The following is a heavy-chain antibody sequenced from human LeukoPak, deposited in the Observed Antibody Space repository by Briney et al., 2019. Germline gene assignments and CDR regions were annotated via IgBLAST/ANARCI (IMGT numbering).Heavy chain of an antibody. J-gene: IGHJ4*02. V-gene: IGHV5-51*01. CDR2: IYPGDSDT. D-gene: IGHD6-13*01. CDR3: ARTAAAGYYFDY. CDR1: GYTFTSYW. Sequence: WASVTISCEGPGYTFTSYWIGWVRQMPGKGLEWMGIIYPGDSDTRYSPSFQGQVTISADKSISTAYLQWSSLKASDTAIYYCARTAAAGYYFDYWGQGTLVIVSS.